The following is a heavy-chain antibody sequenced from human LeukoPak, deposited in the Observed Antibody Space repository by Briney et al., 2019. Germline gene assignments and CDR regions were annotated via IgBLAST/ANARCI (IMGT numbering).Heavy chain of an antibody. CDR3: ARAGAGSSAFLFNS. CDR2: TYYRSNWYD. V-gene: IGHV6-1*01. D-gene: IGHD6-6*01. CDR1: GDSVSNNRAI. Sequence: SQTLSLTCAISGDSVSNNRAIWHWIRQSPSGGLEWLGRTYYRSNWYDDCAASVKGRITIHPDTSQNQFSLHLTSVPPEDTAVYYCARAGAGSSAFLFNSWGQGALVTVSS. J-gene: IGHJ4*02.